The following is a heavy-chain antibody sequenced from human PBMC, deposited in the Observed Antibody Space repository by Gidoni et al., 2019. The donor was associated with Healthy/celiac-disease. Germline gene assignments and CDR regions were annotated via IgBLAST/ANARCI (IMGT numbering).Heavy chain of an antibody. D-gene: IGHD6-19*01. CDR3: AKDRSSGWPHDAFYI. J-gene: IGHJ3*02. Sequence: EVQLVESGGGLVQPGRSLRLSGADSGFTFDAYAMHWVRPAPGKGLEGVSGMSWNSGSIGYADSVKGRFTISRDNAKNSLYLQMNSLRAEDTALYYCAKDRSSGWPHDAFYIWGQGTMVTVSS. CDR2: MSWNSGSI. CDR1: GFTFDAYA. V-gene: IGHV3-9*01.